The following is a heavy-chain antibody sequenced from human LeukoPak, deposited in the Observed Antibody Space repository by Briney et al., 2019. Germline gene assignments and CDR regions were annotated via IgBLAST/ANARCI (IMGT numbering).Heavy chain of an antibody. CDR1: GGSISSYY. CDR3: ARDAVGGSSRDWHFDL. J-gene: IGHJ2*01. V-gene: IGHV4-4*07. D-gene: IGHD3-10*01. Sequence: SETLSLTCTVSGGSISSYYWSWIRQPAGKGLEWIGRIYTGGSTNYNPSLKSRVTVSVDTSKNQCSLKLSSVTAADTAVYYCARDAVGGSSRDWHFDLWGRGTLVTVSS. CDR2: IYTGGST.